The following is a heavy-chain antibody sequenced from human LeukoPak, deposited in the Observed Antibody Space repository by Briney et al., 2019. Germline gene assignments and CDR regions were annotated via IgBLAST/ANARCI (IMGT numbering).Heavy chain of an antibody. CDR2: ISAYNGNT. D-gene: IGHD4-17*01. V-gene: IGHV1-18*01. J-gene: IGHJ5*02. CDR1: GYTFTSYG. Sequence: ASVKVSCKASGYTFTSYGISWVQQAPGQGLEWMGWISAYNGNTNYAQKLQGRVTMTTDTSTSTAYMELRSLRSDDTAVYYCARTDYGDYAINWFDPWGQGTLVTVSS. CDR3: ARTDYGDYAINWFDP.